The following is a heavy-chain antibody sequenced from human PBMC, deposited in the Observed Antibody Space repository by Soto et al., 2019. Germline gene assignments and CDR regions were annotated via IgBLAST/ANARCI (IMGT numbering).Heavy chain of an antibody. CDR2: VRASGDNT. J-gene: IGHJ4*02. D-gene: IGHD5-12*01. Sequence: GGSLRLSCAASGFIFSNYDMSWVRQAPGKGLEWVSTVRASGDNTYHADPVRGRFTISRDNSKNMLFLQMNSLRAEDTAVYYCATSRGGWLRSTFDYWGQGTLVTVSS. V-gene: IGHV3-23*01. CDR3: ATSRGGWLRSTFDY. CDR1: GFIFSNYD.